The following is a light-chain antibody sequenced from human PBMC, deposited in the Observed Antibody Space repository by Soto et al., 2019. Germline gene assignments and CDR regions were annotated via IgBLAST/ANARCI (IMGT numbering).Light chain of an antibody. CDR1: QSVSSSY. CDR3: QQYGSSTGT. J-gene: IGKJ2*01. Sequence: EIVLTQSPGTLSLSPGERATLSCRASQSVSSSYLAWYRQKPGQAPRLLIYGASSTATGIPDRFSGSGSGTDFSLTISRLEPEDFAVYYCQQYGSSTGTFGQGTMLEIK. CDR2: GAS. V-gene: IGKV3-20*01.